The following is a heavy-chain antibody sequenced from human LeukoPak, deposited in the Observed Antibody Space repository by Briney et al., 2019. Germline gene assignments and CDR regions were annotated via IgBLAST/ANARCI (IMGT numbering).Heavy chain of an antibody. Sequence: ASVKVSCKASGYTFTSYGISWVRQAPGQGLEWMGWISAYNGNTNYAQKLQGRVTMTTDTSTSTAYMELSRLRSDDTAVYYCARHRIPPNYDFWSGYYPNWFDPWGQGTLVTVPS. CDR2: ISAYNGNT. V-gene: IGHV1-18*01. CDR3: ARHRIPPNYDFWSGYYPNWFDP. D-gene: IGHD3-3*01. J-gene: IGHJ5*02. CDR1: GYTFTSYG.